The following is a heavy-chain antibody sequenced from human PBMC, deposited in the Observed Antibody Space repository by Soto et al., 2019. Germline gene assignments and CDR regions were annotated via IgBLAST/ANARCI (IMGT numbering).Heavy chain of an antibody. Sequence: QVQLMQSGAEVKKPGSSVKVSCKASGGSFSSHAISWVRQAPGQGLEWMGGIIPILGTSEYVQKFQGRVTITADTVTGTAYMELSSLRSEDSAVYYCARGDYGGGRDYWYFDLWGRGTLVTVSS. D-gene: IGHD4-17*01. J-gene: IGHJ2*01. CDR1: GGSFSSHA. V-gene: IGHV1-69*06. CDR3: ARGDYGGGRDYWYFDL. CDR2: IIPILGTS.